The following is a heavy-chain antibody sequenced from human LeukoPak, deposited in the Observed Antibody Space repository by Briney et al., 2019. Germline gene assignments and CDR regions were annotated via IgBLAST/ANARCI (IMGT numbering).Heavy chain of an antibody. V-gene: IGHV3-30*02. J-gene: IGHJ3*02. CDR3: VLFPHQAFDI. Sequence: GGSLRLSCAASGFTFSSYGMHWVRQAPGKGLEWVTFIRYDGSNKYYADSVKGRFTISRDNSDNTLYLQMNSLRAEDTAVYYCVLFPHQAFDIWGQGTMVTVSS. CDR1: GFTFSSYG. CDR2: IRYDGSNK.